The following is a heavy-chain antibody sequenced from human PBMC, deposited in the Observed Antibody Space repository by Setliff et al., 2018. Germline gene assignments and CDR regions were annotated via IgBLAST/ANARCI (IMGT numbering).Heavy chain of an antibody. Sequence: VSCKASGFAFSSSGISWVRQAPGQGLEWMGWISVYNGNTNYAQTFQDRVTMTTDTSTNTAYLDLRNLRSDDTAVYYCARLTYNLYYYYLDVWGKGTPVTV. J-gene: IGHJ6*03. CDR3: ARLTYNLYYYYLDV. D-gene: IGHD1-1*01. V-gene: IGHV1-18*01. CDR2: ISVYNGNT. CDR1: GFAFSSSG.